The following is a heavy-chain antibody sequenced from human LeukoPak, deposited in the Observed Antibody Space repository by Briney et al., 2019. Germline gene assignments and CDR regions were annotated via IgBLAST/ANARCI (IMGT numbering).Heavy chain of an antibody. CDR3: ARRRDSGSLQHFDY. CDR2: ISSSGSTI. V-gene: IGHV3-11*01. Sequence: GGSLRLSCAASGFTFSDHYTSWIRQDPGKGLEWVSYISSSGSTIYYADSVKGRFTISRDNAKNSLYLQMNSLRAEDTAVYYCARRRDSGSLQHFDYWGQGTLVTVSS. CDR1: GFTFSDHY. J-gene: IGHJ4*02. D-gene: IGHD1-26*01.